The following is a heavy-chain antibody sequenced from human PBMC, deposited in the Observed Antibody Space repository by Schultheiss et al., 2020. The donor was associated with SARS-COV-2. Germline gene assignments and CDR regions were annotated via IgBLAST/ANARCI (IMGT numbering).Heavy chain of an antibody. CDR2: LSGSGGAK. CDR1: GFTVSSNY. J-gene: IGHJ2*01. Sequence: GGSLRLSCAASGFTVSSNYMSWVRQAPGKGLQWVSGLSGSGGAKYYADSVKGRFTISRDNSKNTLYLQMNSLKTEDTAVYYCARDPAVVATPNWYFDLWGRGTLVTVSS. D-gene: IGHD2-21*02. V-gene: IGHV3-53*01. CDR3: ARDPAVVATPNWYFDL.